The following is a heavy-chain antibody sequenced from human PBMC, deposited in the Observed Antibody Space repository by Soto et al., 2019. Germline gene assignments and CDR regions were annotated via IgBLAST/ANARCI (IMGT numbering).Heavy chain of an antibody. CDR3: AREAVAPYYYGMDV. CDR2: IWYDGSNK. V-gene: IGHV3-33*08. CDR1: GFTFSSYA. D-gene: IGHD6-19*01. Sequence: GGSLRLSCAASGFTFSSYAMHWVRQAPGKGLEWVAVIWYDGSNKYYADSVKGRFTISRDNSKNTLYLQMNSLRAEDTAVYYCAREAVAPYYYGMDVWGQGTTVTVSS. J-gene: IGHJ6*02.